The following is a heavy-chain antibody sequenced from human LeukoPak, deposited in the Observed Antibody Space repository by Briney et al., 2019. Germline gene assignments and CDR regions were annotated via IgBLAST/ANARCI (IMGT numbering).Heavy chain of an antibody. J-gene: IGHJ5*02. CDR1: GGSFSGYY. CDR3: ARREHRYYYGSGSYYSRAPPYNWFDP. V-gene: IGHV4-34*01. D-gene: IGHD3-10*01. Sequence: SETLSLTCAVYGGSFSGYYWSLIRQPPGKGLQWIGEINHSRSTNYNPSLKSRVTISVDTSKNQFSLKLSSVTAADTAVYYCARREHRYYYGSGSYYSRAPPYNWFDPWGQGTLVTVSS. CDR2: INHSRST.